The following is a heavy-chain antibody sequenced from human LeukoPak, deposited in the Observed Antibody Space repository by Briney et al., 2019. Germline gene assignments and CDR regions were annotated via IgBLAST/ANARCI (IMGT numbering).Heavy chain of an antibody. CDR1: GGSISSYY. CDR2: IYYSGST. CDR3: ARHFGTSLLPGY. D-gene: IGHD2-2*01. J-gene: IGHJ4*02. Sequence: KPSETLSLTCTVSGGSISSYYWSWIRQPPGKGLEWIGYIYYSGSTNYNPSLKSRVTISVDTSKNQFSLKLSSVTAADTAVYYCARHFGTSLLPGYWGQGTLVTVSS. V-gene: IGHV4-59*08.